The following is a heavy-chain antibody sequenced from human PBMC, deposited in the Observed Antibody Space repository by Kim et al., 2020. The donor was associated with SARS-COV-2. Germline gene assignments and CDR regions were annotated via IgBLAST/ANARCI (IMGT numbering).Heavy chain of an antibody. D-gene: IGHD6-6*01. CDR1: GFTFSSFD. J-gene: IGHJ6*03. CDR2: ISTSGSTT. V-gene: IGHV3-48*03. CDR3: ARRTGTARNYFYYMDV. Sequence: GGSLRLSCAASGFTFSSFDMKWVRQAPGKGLEWISYISTSGSTTYYADSVKGRFTISRVNDKNSLYLQMTSLRAEDTAVYYCARRTGTARNYFYYMDVWGKGTTVTVSS.